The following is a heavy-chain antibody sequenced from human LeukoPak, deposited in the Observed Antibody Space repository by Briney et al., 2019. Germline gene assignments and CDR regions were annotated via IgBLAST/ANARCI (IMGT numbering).Heavy chain of an antibody. J-gene: IGHJ6*02. V-gene: IGHV1-2*02. D-gene: IGHD2-15*01. CDR2: INPNSGGT. CDR3: AKGGHPTRYYYGMDV. CDR1: GYTFTGYY. Sequence: PLASVKVSCKASGYTFTGYYMHWVRQAPGQGLEWMGWINPNSGGTNYAQKFQGRVAMTRDTSISTAYMELSRLRSDDTAVYYCAKGGHPTRYYYGMDVWGQGTTVTVSS.